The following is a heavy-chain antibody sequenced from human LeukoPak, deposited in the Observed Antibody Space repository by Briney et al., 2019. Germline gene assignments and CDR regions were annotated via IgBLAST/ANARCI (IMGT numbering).Heavy chain of an antibody. CDR1: GFTFSSYG. CDR3: ARLGRKGSSWYNWFDP. Sequence: GGSLRLSCAASGFTFSSYGMHWVRQAPGKGLEWVAVIWYDGSNKYYADSVKGRFTISRDNSKNTLYLQMNSLRAEDTAVYYCARLGRKGSSWYNWFDPWGQGTLVTVSS. V-gene: IGHV3-33*08. J-gene: IGHJ5*02. D-gene: IGHD6-13*01. CDR2: IWYDGSNK.